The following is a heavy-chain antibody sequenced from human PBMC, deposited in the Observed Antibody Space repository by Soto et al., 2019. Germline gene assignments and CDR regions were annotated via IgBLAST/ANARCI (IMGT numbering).Heavy chain of an antibody. Sequence: QVQLVESGGGVVQPGRSLRLSCAASGFTFSSYAMHWVRQAPGKGLEWVAVISYDGSNKYYADSVKGRFTISRDNSKNTLYLQMNSLRAEDTAVYYCVTGLREAFDIWGQGTMVTVSS. CDR3: VTGLREAFDI. CDR2: ISYDGSNK. V-gene: IGHV3-30-3*01. D-gene: IGHD4-17*01. CDR1: GFTFSSYA. J-gene: IGHJ3*02.